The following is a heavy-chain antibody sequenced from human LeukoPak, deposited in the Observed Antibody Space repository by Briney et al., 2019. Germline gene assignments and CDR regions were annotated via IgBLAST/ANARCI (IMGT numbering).Heavy chain of an antibody. CDR2: ISASGGRT. CDR1: GFPLSSYA. J-gene: IGHJ5*02. V-gene: IGHV3-23*01. Sequence: GGSLRLSCTGSGFPLSSYATSWVRQAPGKGLEWVSAISASGGRTYYADSVKGRFTVSRDNSNNTLYLQMNSLRADDTALYYCAKDRISSSLSYNWFDPWGQGTQVTVSS. CDR3: AKDRISSSLSYNWFDP. D-gene: IGHD2-2*01.